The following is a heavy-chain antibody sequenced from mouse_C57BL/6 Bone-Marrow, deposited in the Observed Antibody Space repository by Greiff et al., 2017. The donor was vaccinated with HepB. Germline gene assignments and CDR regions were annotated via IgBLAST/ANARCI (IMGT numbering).Heavy chain of an antibody. CDR2: IHPNSGST. CDR1: GYTFTSYW. CDR3: AREGGRGTNWYFDV. V-gene: IGHV1-64*01. J-gene: IGHJ1*03. D-gene: IGHD1-1*01. Sequence: QVHVKQPGAELVKPGASVKLSCKASGYTFTSYWMHWVKQRPGQGLEWIGMIHPNSGSTNYNEKFKSKATLTVDKSSSTAYMQLSSLTSEDSAVYYCAREGGRGTNWYFDVWGTGTTVTVSS.